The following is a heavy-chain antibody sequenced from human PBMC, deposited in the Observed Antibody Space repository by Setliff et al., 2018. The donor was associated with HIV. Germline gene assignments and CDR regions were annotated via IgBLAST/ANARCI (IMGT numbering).Heavy chain of an antibody. CDR1: GYIITGYL. J-gene: IGHJ3*02. Sequence: ASVKVSCKASGYIITGYLIHWVRQAPGQGLEWMGWISGYNDNTNYAQKLQGRVTMTTDTSTSTAYMELRSLRSDDTAVYYCARTHGCDCSSTSCYPACDAFDIWGQGTMVTVSS. CDR3: ARTHGCDCSSTSCYPACDAFDI. D-gene: IGHD2-2*01. CDR2: ISGYNDNT. V-gene: IGHV1-18*04.